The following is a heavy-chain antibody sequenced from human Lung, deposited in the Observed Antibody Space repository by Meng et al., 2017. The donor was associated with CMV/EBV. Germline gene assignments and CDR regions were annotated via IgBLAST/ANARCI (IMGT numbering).Heavy chain of an antibody. J-gene: IGHJ4*02. CDR2: INPNTGGT. D-gene: IGHD6-13*01. Sequence: ASXXVSXKASGYTFTAYYLHWVRQAPGQGLEWMGWINPNTGGTNYAQKFQGRVTLTRDTSISTAYMELSRLRSDDTAVYYCARNVLRDSSYWVDDWCQGTLVTVSS. CDR1: GYTFTAYY. CDR3: ARNVLRDSSYWVDD. V-gene: IGHV1-2*02.